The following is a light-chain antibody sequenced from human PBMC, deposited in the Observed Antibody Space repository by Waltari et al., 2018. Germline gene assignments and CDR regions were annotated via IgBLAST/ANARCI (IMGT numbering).Light chain of an antibody. CDR3: ATWDDRLTGVL. J-gene: IGLJ3*02. CDR2: SNN. CDR1: SSNIGSNV. V-gene: IGLV1-44*01. Sequence: QSVLTQPPSASGTPGQRVTISCSGGSSNIGSNVVHWYQRLPGTAPRLLIYSNNQRPSGVHDRFSGSKSGTSASLAISGLQPDDEADYYCATWDDRLTGVLFGGGTKVTVL.